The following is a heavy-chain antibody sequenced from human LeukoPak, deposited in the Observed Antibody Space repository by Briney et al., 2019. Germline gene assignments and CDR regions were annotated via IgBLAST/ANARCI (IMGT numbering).Heavy chain of an antibody. CDR2: IYYSGST. CDR3: ARGERERGVDY. V-gene: IGHV4-31*03. Sequence: SETLSLTCTVSGGSISSGGYYWSWIRQHPGKSLEWIGYIYYSGSTYYNPSLKSRVTISVDTSKNQFSLKLSSVTAADTAVYYCARGERERGVDYWGQGTLVTVSS. CDR1: GGSISSGGYY. J-gene: IGHJ4*02. D-gene: IGHD1-1*01.